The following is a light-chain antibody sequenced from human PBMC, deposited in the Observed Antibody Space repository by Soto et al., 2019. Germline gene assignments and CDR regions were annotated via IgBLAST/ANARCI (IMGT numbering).Light chain of an antibody. Sequence: EIVLTQSPATLSLSPGERATLSCRASESISIYLAWYQQKPGQAPRLLINDASNRATDIPARFSGSGSGTDFTLTISSLEPEVFGVYYRQERTKWPLTFGHGT. CDR1: ESISIY. V-gene: IGKV3-11*01. CDR3: QERTKWPLT. J-gene: IGKJ1*01. CDR2: DAS.